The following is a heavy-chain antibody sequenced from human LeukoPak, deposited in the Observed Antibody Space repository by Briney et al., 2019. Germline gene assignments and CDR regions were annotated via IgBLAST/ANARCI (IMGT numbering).Heavy chain of an antibody. CDR3: ARLRYYYYGMDV. J-gene: IGHJ6*02. Sequence: PSETLSLTCTVSGGSISSYYWSWIRQPPGKGLEWIGYIYYSGSTNYNPSFNSRVTISVDTSKNQFSLKLSSVTAADTAVYYCARLRYYYYGMDVWGQGTTVTVSS. CDR2: IYYSGST. V-gene: IGHV4-59*08. CDR1: GGSISSYY.